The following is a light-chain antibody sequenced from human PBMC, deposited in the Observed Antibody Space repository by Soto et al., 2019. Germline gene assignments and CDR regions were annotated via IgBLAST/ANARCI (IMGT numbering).Light chain of an antibody. V-gene: IGLV2-14*03. CDR3: SSYTTSNTRQIV. CDR1: RSDVGGYNF. J-gene: IGLJ1*01. Sequence: QSVLTQPASVSGSPGQSITISCTGTRSDVGGYNFVSWYQHHPGKAPKLMIFDVSNRPSGVSNRFSGSKSGNTASLTISGLQPEDESDYYCSSYTTSNTRQIVFGTGTKLTVL. CDR2: DVS.